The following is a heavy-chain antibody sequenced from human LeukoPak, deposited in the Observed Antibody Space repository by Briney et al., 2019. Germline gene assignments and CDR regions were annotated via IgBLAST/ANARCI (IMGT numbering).Heavy chain of an antibody. D-gene: IGHD2-15*01. CDR3: ARGTVVVVAATGWFDP. CDR2: ISYDGSNK. J-gene: IGHJ5*02. V-gene: IGHV3-30*04. Sequence: PGGSLRLSCAASGFTFSSYAMHGVRQAPGKGREWVAVISYDGSNKYYADSVKGRFTISRDNSKYTLYLQMNSLRAEDTAVYYCARGTVVVVAATGWFDPWGQGTLVTVSS. CDR1: GFTFSSYA.